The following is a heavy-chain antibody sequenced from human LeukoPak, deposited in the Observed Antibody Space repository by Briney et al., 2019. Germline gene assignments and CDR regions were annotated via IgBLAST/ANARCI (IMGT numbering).Heavy chain of an antibody. V-gene: IGHV4-4*09. CDR2: IYTSGST. D-gene: IGHD2-2*01. J-gene: IGHJ5*02. CDR3: ARHGCSSTSCQNWFDP. CDR1: GGSISSYY. Sequence: PSETLSLTCTVSGGSISSYYWSWIRQPPGKGLEWIGYIYTSGSTNYNPSLKSRVTISVDTSKNQFSLKLSSVTAADTAVYYCARHGCSSTSCQNWFDPWGQGTLVTVSS.